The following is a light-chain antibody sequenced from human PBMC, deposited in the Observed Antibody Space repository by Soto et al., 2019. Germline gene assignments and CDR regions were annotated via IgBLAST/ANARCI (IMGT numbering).Light chain of an antibody. V-gene: IGLV2-23*01. CDR3: CSYAGSSTAI. Sequence: QSALTQPASLSGSPGQSITISCTGTSSDVGSDNLVSWYQQHPGKAPKLMIYEGSKRPSGVSNRFSGSKSGNTASLTISGLQAEDEADYYCCSYAGSSTAIFGGGTKLTVL. J-gene: IGLJ2*01. CDR1: SSDVGSDNL. CDR2: EGS.